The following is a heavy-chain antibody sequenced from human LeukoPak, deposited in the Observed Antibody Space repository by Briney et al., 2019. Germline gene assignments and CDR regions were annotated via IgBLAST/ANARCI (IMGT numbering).Heavy chain of an antibody. Sequence: SQTLSLTCTVSGDSISSGGYYWSWIRQHPGKGLEWIGYVYYSGSTYYNPSLKSRVTISVDTSKNQFSLKLSSVTAADTAVYYCARGRFTPTTAFDLWGQGTMVTV. D-gene: IGHD1-7*01. CDR3: ARGRFTPTTAFDL. V-gene: IGHV4-31*03. CDR2: VYYSGST. CDR1: GDSISSGGYY. J-gene: IGHJ3*01.